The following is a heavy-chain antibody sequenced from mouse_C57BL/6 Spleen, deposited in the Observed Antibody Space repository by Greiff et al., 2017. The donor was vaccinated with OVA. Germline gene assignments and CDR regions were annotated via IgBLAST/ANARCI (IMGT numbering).Heavy chain of an antibody. CDR2: INYDGSST. Sequence: EVMLVESEGGLVQPGSSMKLSCTASGFTFSDYYMAWVRQVPEKGLEWVANINYDGSSTYYLDSLKSRFIISRDNAKNILYLQMSSLKSEDTATYYCAREGDYGNYDDYWGQGTTLTVSS. J-gene: IGHJ2*01. D-gene: IGHD2-1*01. V-gene: IGHV5-16*01. CDR3: AREGDYGNYDDY. CDR1: GFTFSDYY.